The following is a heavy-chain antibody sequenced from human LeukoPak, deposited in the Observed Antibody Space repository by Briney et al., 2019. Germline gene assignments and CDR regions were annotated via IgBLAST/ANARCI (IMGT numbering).Heavy chain of an antibody. CDR2: IYYSGST. J-gene: IGHJ4*02. V-gene: IGHV4-59*08. D-gene: IGHD5-12*01. CDR3: AKHLVATTPFFDY. Sequence: SETLSLTCTVSGDSISRYYWSRIRQPPGRGLEWIAFIYYSGSTNYNPSLKRRVTISMDTSRNQFSLRLSSVTAADTAVYYCAKHLVATTPFFDYWGQGTLVTVSS. CDR1: GDSISRYY.